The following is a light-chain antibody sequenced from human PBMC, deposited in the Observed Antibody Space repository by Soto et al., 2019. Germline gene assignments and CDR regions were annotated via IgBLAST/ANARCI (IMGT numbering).Light chain of an antibody. V-gene: IGKV1-33*01. J-gene: IGKJ3*01. CDR1: QDISKF. CDR3: QQYDNRPFT. CDR2: YAT. Sequence: DIQMTQSPSSLSASVGDRVSFTCQASQDISKFLNWYQHKPGQAPSLLIYYATKSEPGVPSRFNGSGSGTDFTFTISSLQPKAFATYYCQQYDNRPFTFGPGTKVD.